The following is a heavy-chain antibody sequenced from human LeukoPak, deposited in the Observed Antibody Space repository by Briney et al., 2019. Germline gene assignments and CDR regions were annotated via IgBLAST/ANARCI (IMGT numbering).Heavy chain of an antibody. Sequence: SETLSLTCTVSNGSMTNNYWSWIRQPPGKGLEWIGYVYSSGSTIYIPSLKSRVTISIDTSKNQFSLKLISVTAADTAVYYCASLTTVTMGAFDIWGQGTMVTVSS. D-gene: IGHD4-11*01. J-gene: IGHJ3*02. CDR3: ASLTTVTMGAFDI. CDR1: NGSMTNNY. CDR2: VYSSGST. V-gene: IGHV4-59*01.